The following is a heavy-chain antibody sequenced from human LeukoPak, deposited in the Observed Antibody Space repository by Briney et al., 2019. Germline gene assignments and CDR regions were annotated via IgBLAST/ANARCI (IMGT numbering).Heavy chain of an antibody. CDR2: IYYSGST. V-gene: IGHV4-59*08. CDR3: ASSPKRREPYKGFDY. D-gene: IGHD1-26*01. Sequence: PSETLSLTCTVSGGSISSYYWSWIRQPPGKGLEWIGYIYYSGSTNYNPSLKTRVTISIDTPKKQFSLKLSSVTAADTAVYYCASSPKRREPYKGFDYWGQGTLVTVSS. J-gene: IGHJ4*02. CDR1: GGSISSYY.